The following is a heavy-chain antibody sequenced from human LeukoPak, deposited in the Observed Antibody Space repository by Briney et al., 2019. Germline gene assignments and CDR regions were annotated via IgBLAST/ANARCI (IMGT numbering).Heavy chain of an antibody. J-gene: IGHJ5*02. V-gene: IGHV3-30*02. CDR1: GFTFSSYG. Sequence: AGGSLRLSCAASGFTFSSYGMHWVRQAPGKGLEWVAFIRYDGSNKYYADSVKGRFTISRDNSKNTLYLQMNSLRAEDTAVYYCAKEAFIAAAGTEWFDPWGQGTLVTVSS. CDR2: IRYDGSNK. CDR3: AKEAFIAAAGTEWFDP. D-gene: IGHD6-13*01.